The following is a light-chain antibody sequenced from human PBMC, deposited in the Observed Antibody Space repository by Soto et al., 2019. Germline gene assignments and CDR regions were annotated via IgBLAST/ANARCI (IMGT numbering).Light chain of an antibody. V-gene: IGKV3-20*01. J-gene: IGKJ1*01. Sequence: EIVLTQSPGTLFLSPGERATLSCRASQSVSSSYLAWYQQKPGQAPRLLIYGASSRATGIPDRFSGSGSGTDFTLTISRLEPEDFAVYYCHQYASSPRTFGQGTKVEIK. CDR3: HQYASSPRT. CDR2: GAS. CDR1: QSVSSSY.